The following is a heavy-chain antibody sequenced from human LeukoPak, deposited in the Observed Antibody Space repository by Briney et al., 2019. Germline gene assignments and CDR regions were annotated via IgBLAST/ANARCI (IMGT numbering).Heavy chain of an antibody. CDR3: AREEIRYFDWLLYVWFDP. V-gene: IGHV4-34*01. CDR1: GGSFSGYY. D-gene: IGHD3-9*01. J-gene: IGHJ5*02. Sequence: SETLSLTCAVYGGSFSGYYWSWIRQPPGKGLEWIGEINHSGSTNYNPSLKSRVTISVDTSKNQFSLKLSSVTAADTAVYYCAREEIRYFDWLLYVWFDPWGQGTLVTVSS. CDR2: INHSGST.